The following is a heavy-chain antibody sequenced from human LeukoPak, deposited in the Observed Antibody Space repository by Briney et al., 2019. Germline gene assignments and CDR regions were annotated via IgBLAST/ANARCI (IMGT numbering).Heavy chain of an antibody. CDR1: GLTFTNIA. V-gene: IGHV3-23*01. D-gene: IGHD2-8*01. J-gene: IGHJ4*02. Sequence: SLRLSCAPSGLTFTNIAMSWVRQAPGNGLEVVSFISDSGGPTYYADSVKGRFTISRDNSKNRLYLQMNSLRVEDTGVYYCVKKFTNILYSDYWGQGTLVTVSS. CDR3: VKKFTNILYSDY. CDR2: ISDSGGPT.